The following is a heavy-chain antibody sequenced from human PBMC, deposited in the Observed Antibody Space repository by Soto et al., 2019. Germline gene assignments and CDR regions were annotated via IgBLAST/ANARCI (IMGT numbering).Heavy chain of an antibody. D-gene: IGHD3-22*01. CDR3: ASGYPITTYYYDSSGYYREAFDI. Sequence: EVQLVESGGGLVQPGGSLRLSCAASGFTFSSYEMNWVRQAPGKGLEWVSYISSSGSTIYYADSVKGRFTISRDNAKNSLYLQMNSLRAEDTAVYYCASGYPITTYYYDSSGYYREAFDIWGQGTMVTVSS. V-gene: IGHV3-48*03. CDR2: ISSSGSTI. J-gene: IGHJ3*02. CDR1: GFTFSSYE.